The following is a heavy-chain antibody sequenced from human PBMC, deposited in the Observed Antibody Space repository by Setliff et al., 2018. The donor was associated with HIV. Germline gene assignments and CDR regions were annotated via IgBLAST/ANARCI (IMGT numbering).Heavy chain of an antibody. CDR2: IIPIVDKT. D-gene: IGHD3-16*02. CDR3: ARLTGRYRNSPVGAFDI. V-gene: IGHV1-69*10. Sequence: GASVKVSCKASGGTFSSHAINWVRQAPGQGLEWMGGIIPIVDKTNYAQKFQGRVAITADKSTITAYMELRSLRSDDTAVYYCARLTGRYRNSPVGAFDIWGQGTMVTVSS. J-gene: IGHJ3*02. CDR1: GGTFSSHA.